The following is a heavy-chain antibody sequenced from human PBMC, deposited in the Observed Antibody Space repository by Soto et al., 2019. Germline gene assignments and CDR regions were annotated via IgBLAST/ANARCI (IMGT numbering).Heavy chain of an antibody. CDR3: ARDHYYDSSGGGPLGMDV. D-gene: IGHD3-22*01. CDR1: GFTFSSYG. V-gene: IGHV3-33*01. J-gene: IGHJ6*02. CDR2: IWYDGSNK. Sequence: GGSLRLSCAASGFTFSSYGMHWVRQAPGKGLEWVAVIWYDGSNKYYADSVKGRFTISRDNSKNTLYLQMNSLRAEDTAVYYCARDHYYDSSGGGPLGMDVWGQGTTVTVSS.